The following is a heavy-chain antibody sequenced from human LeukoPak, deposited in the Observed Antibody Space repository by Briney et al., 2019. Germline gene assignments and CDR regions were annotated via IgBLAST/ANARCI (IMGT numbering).Heavy chain of an antibody. CDR3: ASDRCHLSYDRSRYSDY. J-gene: IGHJ4*02. D-gene: IGHD3-22*01. CDR2: ISSSSSYI. Sequence: GGSLRLSCAASGFASSSYSMNWGRRAGGNGVGGCSSISSSSSYIYSADSVQGRFTISRDNAKKTLYLQMNSLRAEDTAVYYCASDRCHLSYDRSRYSDYWGQGTLVTVSS. CDR1: GFASSSYS. V-gene: IGHV3-21*01.